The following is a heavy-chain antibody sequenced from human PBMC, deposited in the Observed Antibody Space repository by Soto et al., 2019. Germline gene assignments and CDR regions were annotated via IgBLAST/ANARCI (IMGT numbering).Heavy chain of an antibody. CDR1: GYTFTHYY. J-gene: IGHJ4*02. V-gene: IGHV1-46*01. D-gene: IGHD6-13*01. CDR3: ARDLAAGDH. CDR2: INPASTST. Sequence: QVQLVQSGAEVKKPGASVKVSCRTSGYTFTHYYIHWVRQAPGQGLEWLGIINPASTSTNYAQEFQGRVTLTMDTSTTTVYKELSGLRTEDTAIFYCARDLAAGDHWGQGTLVTVSS.